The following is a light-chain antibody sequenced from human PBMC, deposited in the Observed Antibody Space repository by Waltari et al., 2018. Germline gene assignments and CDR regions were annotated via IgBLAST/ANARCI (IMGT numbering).Light chain of an antibody. Sequence: IQLTQSPSSLSASVGDRVTITCRASQGISSYLAWYQQKPGKAPKLLIYAASTLQSGVPSRFGGSGSGTDFTLTISSLQPEDFATYYCQQLNSYPRGLFTFGPGTKVDIK. V-gene: IGKV1-9*01. CDR2: AAS. CDR3: QQLNSYPRGLFT. CDR1: QGISSY. J-gene: IGKJ3*01.